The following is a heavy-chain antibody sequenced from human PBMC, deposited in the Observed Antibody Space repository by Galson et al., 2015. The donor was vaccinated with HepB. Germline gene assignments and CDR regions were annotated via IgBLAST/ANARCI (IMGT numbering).Heavy chain of an antibody. Sequence: SLRLSCAASRFTFSSYAMHWVRQAPGKGLEWVAVISYDGSNKYYADSVKGRFTISRDNSKNTLYLQMNSLRAEDTAVYYCAREGVRCSGGSCAQYFFDYWGQRTLVTVSS. V-gene: IGHV3-30-3*01. J-gene: IGHJ4*02. CDR3: AREGVRCSGGSCAQYFFDY. CDR1: RFTFSSYA. D-gene: IGHD2-15*01. CDR2: ISYDGSNK.